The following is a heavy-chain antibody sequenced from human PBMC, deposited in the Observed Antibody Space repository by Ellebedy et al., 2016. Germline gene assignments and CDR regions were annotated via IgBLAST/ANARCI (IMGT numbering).Heavy chain of an antibody. Sequence: GESLKISXKGSGYSFTSYWISWVRQMPGKGLEWMGRIDPSDSYTNYSPSFQGHVTISADKSISTAYLQWSSLKASDTAMYYCARFLDYDILTGYYSRHDAFDIWGQGTMVTVSS. CDR3: ARFLDYDILTGYYSRHDAFDI. CDR2: IDPSDSYT. J-gene: IGHJ3*02. D-gene: IGHD3-9*01. V-gene: IGHV5-10-1*01. CDR1: GYSFTSYW.